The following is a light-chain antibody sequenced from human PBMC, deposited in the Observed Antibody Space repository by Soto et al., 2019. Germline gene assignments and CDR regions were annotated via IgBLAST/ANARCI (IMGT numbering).Light chain of an antibody. CDR2: DVT. V-gene: IGLV2-11*01. CDR3: CSHAGSYTYV. CDR1: SSDVGGYNY. Sequence: QSALTQPRSVSGSPGQSLTISCTGTSSDVGGYNYVSWYQQYPGKVPKLMIYDVTKRPSGVTDRFSGSKSGNTASLTISGLQAEDEADYYCCSHAGSYTYVLGTGTKVTVL. J-gene: IGLJ1*01.